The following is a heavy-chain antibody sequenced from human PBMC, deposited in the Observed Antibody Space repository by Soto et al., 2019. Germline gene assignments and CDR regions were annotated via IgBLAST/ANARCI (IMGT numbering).Heavy chain of an antibody. D-gene: IGHD6-19*01. CDR3: TRAVAVPADFDY. CDR1: GYTFTRYA. V-gene: IGHV1-3*01. Sequence: GASVKVSCKTSGYTFTRYAISWVRQAPGQRLEWMGWINAGNGNTKYSQKFQGRVTITRDTSASTAYMELSSLRSEDTAVYYCTRAVAVPADFDYWGQGTLVTVSS. J-gene: IGHJ4*02. CDR2: INAGNGNT.